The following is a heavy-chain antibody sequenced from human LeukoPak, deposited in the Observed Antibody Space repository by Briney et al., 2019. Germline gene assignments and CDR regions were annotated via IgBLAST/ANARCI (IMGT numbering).Heavy chain of an antibody. V-gene: IGHV4-59*08. J-gene: IGHJ3*02. D-gene: IGHD2-2*01. CDR1: GGSISSSC. CDR3: ARYCSSTSCYFPAFDI. CDR2: ICYSGGT. Sequence: PSETLSLTCTVSGGSISSSCWSWVRQPPGTGLEWIGYICYSGGTNYNPSLKSRVTMSVDTSKNQFSLKLSSVTAADTAVYYCARYCSSTSCYFPAFDIWGQGTMVTVSS.